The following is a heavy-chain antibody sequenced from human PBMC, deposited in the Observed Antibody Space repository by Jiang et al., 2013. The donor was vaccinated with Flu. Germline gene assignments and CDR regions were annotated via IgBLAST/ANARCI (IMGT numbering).Heavy chain of an antibody. CDR3: ARHFSARGSYYTR. Sequence: LLKPSETLSLTCTVSGGSISSYYWSWIRQPPGKGLEWIGNIYYSGSTNYNPSLKSRVTISVDTSKNQFSLKLSSVTAADTAVYYCARHFSARGSYYTRWGQGTLVTVSS. D-gene: IGHD3-10*01. J-gene: IGHJ4*02. V-gene: IGHV4-59*08. CDR2: IYYSGST. CDR1: GGSISSYY.